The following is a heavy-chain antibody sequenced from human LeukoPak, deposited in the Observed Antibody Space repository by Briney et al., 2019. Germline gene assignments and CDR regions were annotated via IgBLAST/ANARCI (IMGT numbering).Heavy chain of an antibody. CDR3: AREWMARSTSRNQD. V-gene: IGHV3-21*01. Sequence: GGSLRLSCAASGFTFDDYGMSWVRQAPGKGLEWVSSISSSSSYIYYADSVKGRFTISRDNAKNSLYLQMNSLRAEDTAVYYCAREWMARSTSRNQDWGQGTLVTVSS. CDR1: GFTFDDYG. D-gene: IGHD2-2*01. CDR2: ISSSSSYI. J-gene: IGHJ4*02.